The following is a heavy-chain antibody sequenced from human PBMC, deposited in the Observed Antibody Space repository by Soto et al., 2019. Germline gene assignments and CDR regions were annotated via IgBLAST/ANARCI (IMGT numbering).Heavy chain of an antibody. Sequence: EVQLLESGGGLVQPGGSLRLSCAASGFTFSSYAMSWVRQAPGKGLEWVSAISGSGGSTYYADSGKGRFTISRDNSKNTLYLQMNSLRAEDTAVYYCAKATPLLRFLERSPAGYYYYMDVWGKGTTVTVSS. V-gene: IGHV3-23*01. CDR1: GFTFSSYA. CDR2: ISGSGGST. D-gene: IGHD3-3*01. J-gene: IGHJ6*03. CDR3: AKATPLLRFLERSPAGYYYYMDV.